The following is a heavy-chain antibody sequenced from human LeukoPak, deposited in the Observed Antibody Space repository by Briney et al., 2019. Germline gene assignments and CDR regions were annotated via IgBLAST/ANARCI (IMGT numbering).Heavy chain of an antibody. D-gene: IGHD3-22*01. CDR3: TRVFYHDSSDY. CDR1: GFTFSTYW. Sequence: GGSLRLSCAASGFTFSTYWMQWVRQAPGKGLMWVSHIKSDGSTTRYADSVKGRFTISRDNAKNTLYLQMDSLRAEDAAVYYCTRVFYHDSSDYWGQGSLVTVPS. V-gene: IGHV3-74*01. J-gene: IGHJ4*02. CDR2: IKSDGSTT.